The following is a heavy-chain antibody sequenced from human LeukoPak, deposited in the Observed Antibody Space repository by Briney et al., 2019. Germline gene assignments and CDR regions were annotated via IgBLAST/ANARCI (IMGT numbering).Heavy chain of an antibody. CDR1: GGSISSGGYS. J-gene: IGHJ5*02. V-gene: IGHV4-30-2*01. Sequence: SETLSLTCAVSGGSISSGGYSWSWIRQPPGKGLEGIRYIFDSGSTYSNPSLKSRVTISVNRSKNQFSLKLSSVTAADAAVYYCARAKLGIVGVTGWFDTWGQGTLVTVSS. CDR2: IFDSGST. D-gene: IGHD1-26*01. CDR3: ARAKLGIVGVTGWFDT.